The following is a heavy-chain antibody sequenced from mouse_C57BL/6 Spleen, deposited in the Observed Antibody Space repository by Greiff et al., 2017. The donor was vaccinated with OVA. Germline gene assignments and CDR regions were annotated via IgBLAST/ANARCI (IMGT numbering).Heavy chain of an antibody. D-gene: IGHD4-1*01. J-gene: IGHJ2*01. CDR1: GYAFSSSW. CDR3: ASFNWDAFDY. Sequence: QVQLQQSGPELVKPGASVKISCKASGYAFSSSWMNWVEQRPGKGLEWIGRIYPGDGDTNYNGKFKGKATLTADKSSSTAYMQLSSLTSEDSAVYFCASFNWDAFDYWGQGTTLTVSS. CDR2: IYPGDGDT. V-gene: IGHV1-82*01.